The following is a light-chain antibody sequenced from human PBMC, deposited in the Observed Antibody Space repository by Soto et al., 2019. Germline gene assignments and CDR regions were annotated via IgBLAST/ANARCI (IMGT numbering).Light chain of an antibody. Sequence: DIQMTQSPSSLSASVGDRVTITCRASQSITSYLNWYQQKPGKAPKLLIYAASSLQSGVPSRFSGSGSVTDFTLTISSLQPEDFATYYCQQSYTFGQGTKLEI. V-gene: IGKV1-39*01. J-gene: IGKJ2*01. CDR3: QQSYT. CDR1: QSITSY. CDR2: AAS.